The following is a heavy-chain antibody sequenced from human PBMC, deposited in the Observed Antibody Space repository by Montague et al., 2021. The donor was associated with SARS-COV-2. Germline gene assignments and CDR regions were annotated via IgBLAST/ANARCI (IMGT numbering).Heavy chain of an antibody. D-gene: IGHD3-9*01. V-gene: IGHV2-5*01. Sequence: VKPTQTLTLTCTFSGFSLSTSGVGVGWIRQPPGKALEWLALIYWNDDKRYSPSLKSRLTITKDTSKNQVVLTMTNMDPVDTATYYCALTRVSYDILTGYYHRDAFDIWGQGTMVTVPS. CDR1: GFSLSTSGVG. CDR3: ALTRVSYDILTGYYHRDAFDI. CDR2: IYWNDDK. J-gene: IGHJ3*02.